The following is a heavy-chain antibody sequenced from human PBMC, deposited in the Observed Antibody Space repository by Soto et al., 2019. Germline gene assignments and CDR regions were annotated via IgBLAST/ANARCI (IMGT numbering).Heavy chain of an antibody. D-gene: IGHD3-10*01. CDR3: ARDKRDGFYYFDY. CDR1: GGSISSYY. Sequence: PSETLSLTCTVSGGSISSYYWSWIRQPPGKGLGWIGYIYYSGSTNYNPSLKSRVTISVDTSKNQFSLKLSSVTAADTAVYYCARDKRDGFYYFDYWGQGTLVTVSS. CDR2: IYYSGST. J-gene: IGHJ4*02. V-gene: IGHV4-59*01.